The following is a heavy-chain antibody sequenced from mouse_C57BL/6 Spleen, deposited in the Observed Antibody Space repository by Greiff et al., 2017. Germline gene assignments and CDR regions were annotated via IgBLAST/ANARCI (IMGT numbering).Heavy chain of an antibody. CDR1: GFNIKDDY. Sequence: EVQRVESGAELVRPGASVKLSCTASGFNIKDDYMHWVKQRPEQGLEWIGWIDPENGDTEYASKFQGKATITADTSSNTAYLQLSSLTSEDSAVYYCTLYLRYFDFWGTGTTVTVSS. J-gene: IGHJ1*03. CDR3: TLYLRYFDF. V-gene: IGHV14-4*01. CDR2: IDPENGDT. D-gene: IGHD2-1*01.